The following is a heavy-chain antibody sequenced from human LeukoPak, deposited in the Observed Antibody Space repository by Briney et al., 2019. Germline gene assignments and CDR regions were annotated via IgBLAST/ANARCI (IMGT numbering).Heavy chain of an antibody. CDR3: AREGYSSYAFDI. CDR2: ISSSSSYI. J-gene: IGHJ3*02. CDR1: GFTFSSYS. Sequence: GGSLRLSCAASGFTFSSYSMNWVRHAPGKGLEWVSSISSSSSYIYYADSVKGRFTISRDNAKNSLYLQMNSLRAEDTAVYYCAREGYSSYAFDIWGQGTMVTVSS. V-gene: IGHV3-21*01. D-gene: IGHD6-13*01.